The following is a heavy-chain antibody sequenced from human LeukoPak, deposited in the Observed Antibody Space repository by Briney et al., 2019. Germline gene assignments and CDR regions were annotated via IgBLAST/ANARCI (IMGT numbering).Heavy chain of an antibody. CDR2: IKENGGEK. CDR1: GFTFSRYW. V-gene: IGHV3-7*01. CDR3: ARDRDVYHAGVDF. D-gene: IGHD5-24*01. Sequence: PGGSLRLSCAASGFTFSRYWMTWVRRAPGKGLEWVANIKENGGEKFYVDSVRGRFTISRDNAKTSLYLQMNSLRADDSAVYYCARDRDVYHAGVDFWGQGTLVTVSS. J-gene: IGHJ4*02.